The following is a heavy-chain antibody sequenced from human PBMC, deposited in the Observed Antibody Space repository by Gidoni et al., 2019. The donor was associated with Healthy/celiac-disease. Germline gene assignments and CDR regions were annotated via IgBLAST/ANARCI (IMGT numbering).Heavy chain of an antibody. J-gene: IGHJ5*02. D-gene: IGHD1-7*01. CDR2: IYYSGSP. CDR3: ARGSHKLTNWFDP. CDR1: GVSISSYY. Sequence: QVQLQASGPGLVKPSETLSLTCTVSGVSISSYYWSWIRQPPGKGLEWIGYIYYSGSPNYNPSLKSRVTISVDTSKNQFSLKLSSVTAADTAVYYCARGSHKLTNWFDPWGQGTLVTVSS. V-gene: IGHV4-59*01.